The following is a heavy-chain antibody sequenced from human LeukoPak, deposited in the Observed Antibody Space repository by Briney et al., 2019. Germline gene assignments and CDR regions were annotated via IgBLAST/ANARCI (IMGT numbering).Heavy chain of an antibody. CDR1: GYTFTSYD. CDR3: ARVNRPSQEPWQWQIRNKHFDY. D-gene: IGHD6-19*01. J-gene: IGHJ4*02. V-gene: IGHV1-8*01. CDR2: MNPNSGNT. Sequence: ASVKVSCKASGYTFTSYDINWVRQATGQGLEWMGWMNPNSGNTGYAQKFQGRVTMTRNTSISTAYMELSSLRSEDTAVYYCARVNRPSQEPWQWQIRNKHFDYWGQGTLVTVSS.